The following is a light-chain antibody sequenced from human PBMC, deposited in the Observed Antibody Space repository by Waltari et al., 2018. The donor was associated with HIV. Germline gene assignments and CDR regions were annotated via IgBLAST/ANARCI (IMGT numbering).Light chain of an antibody. Sequence: QSALTQPASVSGSPGQSITISCDLNDNKYVSWYQRHPGTAPKVIIYEVTNRPSGLSHRFSGSKSGNTATLTISGLQPEDAADYFCTSYISGTSPVFGRGTRVTVL. CDR2: EVT. V-gene: IGLV2-14*01. CDR3: TSYISGTSPV. CDR1: DLNDNKY. J-gene: IGLJ2*01.